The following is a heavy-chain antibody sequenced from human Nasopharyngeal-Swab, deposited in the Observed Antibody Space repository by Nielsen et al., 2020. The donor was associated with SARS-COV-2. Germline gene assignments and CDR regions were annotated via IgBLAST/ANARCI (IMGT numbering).Heavy chain of an antibody. CDR1: GFTSGDYV. V-gene: IGHV3-73*01. CDR3: ARLANWEEATDD. D-gene: IGHD7-27*01. Sequence: GGSLRLSCTTSGFTSGDYVIIWVRQAPGKGLAWAGHIIRRANSYATTYAASVKGRFTISREDSKNTAYLQMKSMITEDTAEYYCARLANWEEATDDWGQGTLVTVSS. CDR2: IIRRANSYAT. J-gene: IGHJ4*02.